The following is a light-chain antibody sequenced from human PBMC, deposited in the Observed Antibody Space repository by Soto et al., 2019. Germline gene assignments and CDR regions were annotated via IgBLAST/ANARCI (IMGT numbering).Light chain of an antibody. CDR3: ATWDSSLSVVV. V-gene: IGLV1-51*01. Sequence: QSVLTQPPSVSAAPGQRVTISCSGSSSNVAWYQQLPGAAPQLLIYDNTKRASGIPDRFSGSKSGTSATLGITGLQSGDEAKYHCATWDSSLSVVVFGGGTKVTVL. CDR2: DNT. CDR1: SSN. J-gene: IGLJ2*01.